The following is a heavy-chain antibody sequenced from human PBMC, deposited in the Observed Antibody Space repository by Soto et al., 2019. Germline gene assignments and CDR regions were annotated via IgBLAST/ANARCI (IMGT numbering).Heavy chain of an antibody. V-gene: IGHV3-21*01. CDR2: ISATSSSI. CDR3: AASIAVPVDFDY. Sequence: GGSLRLSCSASGFTLGFYTVTWVRQAPGKGLEWVSSISATSSSIYYGDSMRGRFTISRDNARNSLSLQMNSLRAEDTALYYCAASIAVPVDFDYWGRGTMVTVSS. CDR1: GFTLGFYT. D-gene: IGHD6-19*01. J-gene: IGHJ4*02.